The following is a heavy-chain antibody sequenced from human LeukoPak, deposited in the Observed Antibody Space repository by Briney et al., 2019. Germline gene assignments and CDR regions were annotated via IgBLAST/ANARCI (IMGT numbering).Heavy chain of an antibody. CDR3: ARFKVDYWYFDL. V-gene: IGHV4-59*01. Sequence: PSETLSLTCTVTGGSISSYYWSWIRQPPGKGLEWIGYIYYSGSTNYNPSLKSRVTISVDTSKNQFSLKLSSVTAADTAVYYCARFKVDYWYFDLWGRGTLVTVSS. CDR1: GGSISSYY. CDR2: IYYSGST. J-gene: IGHJ2*01.